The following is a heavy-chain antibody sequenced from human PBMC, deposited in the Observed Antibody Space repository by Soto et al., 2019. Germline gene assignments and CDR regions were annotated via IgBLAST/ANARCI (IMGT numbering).Heavy chain of an antibody. CDR3: PRASDSYASGGEKGMDV. CDR1: GFTFSSFG. D-gene: IGHD3-10*01. J-gene: IGHJ6*02. CDR2: IWYDGSDK. V-gene: IGHV3-33*01. Sequence: QVQLVESGGGVVQPGRSLRLSCAASGFTFSSFGMHWVRQAPGKGLEWVSVIWYDGSDKYYVDSVKGRFTVSRDNSKNXXYLQMNSLRAEDTAVYYCPRASDSYASGGEKGMDVWGQGTTVTVSS.